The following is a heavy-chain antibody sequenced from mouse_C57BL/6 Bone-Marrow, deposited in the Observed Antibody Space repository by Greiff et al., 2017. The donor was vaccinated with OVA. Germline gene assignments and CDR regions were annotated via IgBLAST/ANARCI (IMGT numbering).Heavy chain of an antibody. CDR2: ISSGGSYT. V-gene: IGHV5-6*01. Sequence: EVMLVESGGDLVKPGGSLKLSCAASGFTFSSYGMSWVRQTPDTRLEWVATISSGGSYTYYPDRVKGRFTISSDNAKNTLYLQMSSLKSEDTAMYYCARGGSFAYWGQGTLVTVSA. D-gene: IGHD3-1*01. CDR3: ARGGSFAY. CDR1: GFTFSSYG. J-gene: IGHJ3*01.